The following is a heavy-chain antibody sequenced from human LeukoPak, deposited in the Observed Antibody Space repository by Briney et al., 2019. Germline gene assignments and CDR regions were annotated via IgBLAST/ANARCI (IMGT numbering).Heavy chain of an antibody. D-gene: IGHD3-16*02. Sequence: PSETLSLTCTVSGGSISSSSYYWGWIRQPPGKGLEWIGSIYYSGSTYYNPSLKSRVTISVDTSKNQFSLKLSSVTAADTAVYYCARDCHYDYVWGSYRNFDYWGQGTLVTVSS. CDR1: GGSISSSSYY. CDR2: IYYSGST. J-gene: IGHJ4*02. CDR3: ARDCHYDYVWGSYRNFDY. V-gene: IGHV4-39*07.